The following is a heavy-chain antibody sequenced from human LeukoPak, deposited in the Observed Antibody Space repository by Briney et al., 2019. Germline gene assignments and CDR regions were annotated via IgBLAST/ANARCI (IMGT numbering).Heavy chain of an antibody. Sequence: PSETLSLTCAAYGGSFSGYYWSWIRQPPGKGLEWIGEINHSGSTNYNPSLKSRVTISVDTSKNQFSLKLSSVTATDTAVYYCARGITMVRGVYYYYYMDVWGKGTTVTVSS. CDR2: INHSGST. J-gene: IGHJ6*03. CDR1: GGSFSGYY. D-gene: IGHD3-10*01. CDR3: ARGITMVRGVYYYYYMDV. V-gene: IGHV4-34*01.